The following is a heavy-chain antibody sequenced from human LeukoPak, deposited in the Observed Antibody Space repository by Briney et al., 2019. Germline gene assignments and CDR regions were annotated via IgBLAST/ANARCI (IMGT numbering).Heavy chain of an antibody. CDR3: ARGPLLWFGEFDY. Sequence: PGGSLRLSCAASGFTFSSYAMHWVRQAPGKGLEWVAVISYDGSNKYYADSVKGRFTISRDNSKNTLYLQMNSLRAEDAAVYYCARGPLLWFGEFDYWGQGTLVTVSS. J-gene: IGHJ4*02. D-gene: IGHD3-10*01. CDR2: ISYDGSNK. CDR1: GFTFSSYA. V-gene: IGHV3-30-3*01.